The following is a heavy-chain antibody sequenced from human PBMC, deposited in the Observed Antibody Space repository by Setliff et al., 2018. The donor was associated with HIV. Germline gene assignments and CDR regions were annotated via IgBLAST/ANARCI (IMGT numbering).Heavy chain of an antibody. D-gene: IGHD1-26*01. V-gene: IGHV1-46*01. CDR1: GYTFTNYY. J-gene: IGHJ5*02. CDR2: IHPSGGST. Sequence: EASVKVSCKASGYTFTNYYIHWVRQAPGQGLEWMGIIHPSGGSTNYAQNFQGRVSMTRDTSTTTVYMELSSLRFEDTAVYYCARGVSSGTYYFSQFNWFDPWGQGTLVTVSS. CDR3: ARGVSSGTYYFSQFNWFDP.